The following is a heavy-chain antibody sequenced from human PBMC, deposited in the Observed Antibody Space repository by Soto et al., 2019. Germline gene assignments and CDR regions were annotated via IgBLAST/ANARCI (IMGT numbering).Heavy chain of an antibody. CDR3: SGVGKDYQGSGTYQTVGDFFYYGMDV. V-gene: IGHV3-48*01. Sequence: EVQLVESGGGLVQPGGSLRLSCAASGFTFSSYSMNWVRQAPGKGLEWVSYISSSSSTIYYADSVKGRFTISRDNAKNSPDLQKKRPRREDTAVFYCSGVGKDYQGSGTYQTVGDFFYYGMDVWGQGTTVTVSS. CDR2: ISSSSSTI. D-gene: IGHD3-10*01. CDR1: GFTFSSYS. J-gene: IGHJ6*02.